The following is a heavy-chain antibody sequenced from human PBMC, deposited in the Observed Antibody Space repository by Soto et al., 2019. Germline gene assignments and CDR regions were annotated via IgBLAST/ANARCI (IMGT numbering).Heavy chain of an antibody. CDR2: INAGNGNT. V-gene: IGHV1-3*01. Sequence: QVQLVQSGAEVKKPGASVKVSCKASGYTFTSYAMHWVRQAPGQRLEWMGWINAGNGNTKYSQKFQGRVTITRDTSASKAYMELSSLRSEDTAVYYCARDVGYSSGWGKVDIWGQGTMVTVSS. CDR1: GYTFTSYA. D-gene: IGHD6-19*01. J-gene: IGHJ3*02. CDR3: ARDVGYSSGWGKVDI.